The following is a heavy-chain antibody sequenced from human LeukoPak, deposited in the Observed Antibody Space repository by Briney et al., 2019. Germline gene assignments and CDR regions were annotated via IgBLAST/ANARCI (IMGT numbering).Heavy chain of an antibody. CDR3: ARDMMDRDMVKSLGWFDP. D-gene: IGHD5-18*01. Sequence: PSETLSLTCTVSGGSISSSYWSWSRQPPGKGLEWIGHIYNSGSDNYNPSLESRVTISVDTSKSQFSLKLSSVTAADTAVYYCARDMMDRDMVKSLGWFDPWGQGTLVTVSS. CDR2: IYNSGSD. J-gene: IGHJ5*02. CDR1: GGSISSSY. V-gene: IGHV4-59*01.